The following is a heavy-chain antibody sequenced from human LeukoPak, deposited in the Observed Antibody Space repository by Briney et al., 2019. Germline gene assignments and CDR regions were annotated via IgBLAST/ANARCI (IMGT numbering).Heavy chain of an antibody. CDR3: AKSHPLGGMYDILTGYYNGPLDY. CDR1: GFTFSVYV. CDR2: ISFDVTKK. D-gene: IGHD3-9*01. J-gene: IGHJ4*02. V-gene: IGHV3-30*18. Sequence: GGSLRLSCAVSGFTFSVYVLHWVRQAPGKGLEWVAVISFDVTKKYYAGSVKGRFTISRDDSKSTLYLQMNSLRAEDTAVYYCAKSHPLGGMYDILTGYYNGPLDYWGQGTLVTVSS.